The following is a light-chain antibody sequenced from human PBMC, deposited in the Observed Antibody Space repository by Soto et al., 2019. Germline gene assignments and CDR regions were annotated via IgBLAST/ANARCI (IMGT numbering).Light chain of an antibody. Sequence: IVMTQSPATLSVSPGERVTLSCRTSQTVGRNLAWYQQKPGQAPRLLIFGASTRATGLPDRFSGSGSGTEFTLTISSLQSEDVAVYYCQQYANWPPYTFGQGTKLQIK. CDR3: QQYANWPPYT. CDR1: QTVGRN. CDR2: GAS. V-gene: IGKV3-15*01. J-gene: IGKJ2*01.